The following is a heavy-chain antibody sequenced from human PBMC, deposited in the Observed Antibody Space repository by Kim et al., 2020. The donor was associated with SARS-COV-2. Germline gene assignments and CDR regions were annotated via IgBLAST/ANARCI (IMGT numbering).Heavy chain of an antibody. J-gene: IGHJ4*02. D-gene: IGHD3-10*01. V-gene: IGHV1-18*01. Sequence: TTYAQKFQGTVTMTTDTSTSTAYMELRSLRSDDTAVYYCARGGVSGSFDYWGQGTLVTVSS. CDR2: T. CDR3: ARGGVSGSFDY.